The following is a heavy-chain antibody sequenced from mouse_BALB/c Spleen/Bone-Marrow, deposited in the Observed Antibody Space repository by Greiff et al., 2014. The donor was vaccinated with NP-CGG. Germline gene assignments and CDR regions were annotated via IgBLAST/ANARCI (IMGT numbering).Heavy chain of an antibody. CDR1: GYTFTSYW. CDR3: ARDSITTVVATDY. Sequence: LVESGAELVKPGASVKLSCKASGYTFTSYWMHWVKQRPGQGLEWIGEIDPSDSYTNYNQKFKGKATLTVDKSSSTAYMQLSSLTSEDSAVYYCARDSITTVVATDYWGKAPLSQSPQ. CDR2: IDPSDSYT. V-gene: IGHV1-69*02. J-gene: IGHJ2*01. D-gene: IGHD1-1*01.